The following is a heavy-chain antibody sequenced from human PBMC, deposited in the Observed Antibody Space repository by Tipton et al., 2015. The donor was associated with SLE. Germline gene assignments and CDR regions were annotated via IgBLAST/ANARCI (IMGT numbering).Heavy chain of an antibody. CDR1: GFTLSDFY. V-gene: IGHV3-11*01. Sequence: SLRLSCAASGFTLSDFYMRWIRHAPGKGLEWISHISGSGSIVNYADSLKGRFTISRDNTKNSLFLQMNNLRAEDTAVYFCARAINLDSWGQGTLVTVSS. D-gene: IGHD5-12*01. CDR2: ISGSGSIV. CDR3: ARAINLDS. J-gene: IGHJ4*02.